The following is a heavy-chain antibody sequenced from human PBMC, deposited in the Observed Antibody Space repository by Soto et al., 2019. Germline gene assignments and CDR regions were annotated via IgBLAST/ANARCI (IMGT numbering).Heavy chain of an antibody. J-gene: IGHJ5*02. CDR1: GGTFSSYA. V-gene: IGHV1-69*06. D-gene: IGHD6-19*01. CDR3: ARRGGIAVARNTAFDP. Sequence: SVKVSCKASGGTFSSYAISWVRQAPVQGLEWMGGIIPIFGTANYAQKFQGRVTITADKSTSTAYMELSSLRSEDTAVYYCARRGGIAVARNTAFDPWGQGTLVTVSS. CDR2: IIPIFGTA.